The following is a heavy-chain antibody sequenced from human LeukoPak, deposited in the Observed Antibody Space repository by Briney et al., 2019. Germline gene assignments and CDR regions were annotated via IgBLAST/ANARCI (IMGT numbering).Heavy chain of an antibody. V-gene: IGHV3-21*06. D-gene: IGHD3-10*01. CDR1: RFNFNSFV. CDR2: ISTSSGYI. CDR3: ARSYGSGSYDLYYYYMDV. Sequence: PGGSLRLSCAASRFNFNSFVMGWVRQPPGKGLEWVSSISTSSGYIFYADSLKGRVSISRDNAKNSLYLQMNSLRAEDTAVYYCARSYGSGSYDLYYYYMDVWGKGTTVTVSS. J-gene: IGHJ6*03.